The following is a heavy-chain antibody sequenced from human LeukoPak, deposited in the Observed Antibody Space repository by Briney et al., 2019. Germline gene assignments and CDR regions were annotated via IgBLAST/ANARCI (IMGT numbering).Heavy chain of an antibody. CDR2: ISWNSGNT. Sequence: GGSLRLSCAASGFTFDDYAMHWVRHAPGKGLEWVSGISWNSGNTGYADSVKGRFTISRDNARNSLYLQMNSLRAEDTALYYCAKDSGGSFDYWGQGTLVTVSS. CDR1: GFTFDDYA. D-gene: IGHD1-14*01. V-gene: IGHV3-9*01. J-gene: IGHJ4*02. CDR3: AKDSGGSFDY.